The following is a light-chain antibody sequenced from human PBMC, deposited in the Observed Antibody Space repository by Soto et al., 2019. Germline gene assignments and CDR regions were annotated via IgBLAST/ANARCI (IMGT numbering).Light chain of an antibody. CDR2: AAS. Sequence: DIQRTQSPSAKSSSVGDRVTLTCRASQGISKYLAWYKQKPGKVPKLLIYAASTLHSGVPSRFSGSGSGTDFTLTISSLKPEDVETYYCQKYNSVPLTFGGGTKVDIK. CDR1: QGISKY. CDR3: QKYNSVPLT. V-gene: IGKV1-27*01. J-gene: IGKJ4*01.